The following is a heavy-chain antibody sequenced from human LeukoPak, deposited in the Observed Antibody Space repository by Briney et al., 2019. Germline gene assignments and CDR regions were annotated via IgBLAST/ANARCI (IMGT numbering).Heavy chain of an antibody. CDR2: ISSSSSYI. D-gene: IGHD6-13*01. CDR3: ARDPRIAAASDY. J-gene: IGHJ4*02. Sequence: PGGSLRLSCAASGFTFSSYSMNWVRQAPGKGLEWVSSISSSSSYIYYADSVKGRFTISRDTAKNSLYLQMNSLRAEDTAVYYCARDPRIAAASDYWGQGTLVTVSS. V-gene: IGHV3-21*01. CDR1: GFTFSSYS.